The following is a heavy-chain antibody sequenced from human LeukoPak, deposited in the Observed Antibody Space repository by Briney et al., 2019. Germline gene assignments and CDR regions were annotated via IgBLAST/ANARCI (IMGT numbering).Heavy chain of an antibody. CDR1: GFGFSGYS. V-gene: IGHV3-48*01. Sequence: GGSLRLSCPASGFGFSGYSMTWVRQGPGKGLEWISYIGTSSGTTYYADSVNGRFSISRDNAENTLYLQMNSLRAEDTGIYYCARVIHRQTYYFDYWGRGTLDTVSS. D-gene: IGHD5-18*01. J-gene: IGHJ4*02. CDR3: ARVIHRQTYYFDY. CDR2: IGTSSGTT.